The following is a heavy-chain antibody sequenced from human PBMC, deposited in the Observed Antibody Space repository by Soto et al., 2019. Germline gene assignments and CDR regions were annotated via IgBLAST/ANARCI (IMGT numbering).Heavy chain of an antibody. CDR3: ARHNYGSGSTYFDY. CDR1: GGSISSYY. D-gene: IGHD3-10*01. V-gene: IGHV4-59*08. Sequence: QVQLQESGPGLVKPSETLSLTCTVSGGSISSYYWSWIRQPPGKGLEWIGYIYYSGSTNYNPSLKSRLTISVDTPKNNFSLKLNSMTAADTAVYYCARHNYGSGSTYFDYWGQGTLVTVSS. J-gene: IGHJ4*02. CDR2: IYYSGST.